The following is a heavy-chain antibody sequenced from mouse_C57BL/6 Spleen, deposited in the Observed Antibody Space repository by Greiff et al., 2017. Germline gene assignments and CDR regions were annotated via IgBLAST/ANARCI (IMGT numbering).Heavy chain of an antibody. J-gene: IGHJ4*01. CDR2: IDPSDSYT. CDR3: ARGAMDY. Sequence: QSCKASGYTFTSYWMQWVKQRPGQGLEWIGEIDPSDSYTNYNQKFKGKATLTVDTSSSTAYMQLSSLTSEDSAVYYCARGAMDYWGQGTSVTVSS. CDR1: GYTFTSYW. V-gene: IGHV1-50*01.